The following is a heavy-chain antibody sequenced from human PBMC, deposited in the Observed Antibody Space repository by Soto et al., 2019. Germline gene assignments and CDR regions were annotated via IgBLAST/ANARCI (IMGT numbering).Heavy chain of an antibody. CDR3: ASSMYSSSWYVY. CDR2: ISYDGSNK. V-gene: IGHV3-30-3*01. Sequence: SGGSLRLSCAASGFTFSSYAMHWVRQAPGKGLEWVAVISYDGSNKYYADSVKGRFTISRDNSKNALYLQMNSLRAEDTAVYYCASSMYSSSWYVYWGQGTLVTVSS. D-gene: IGHD6-13*01. J-gene: IGHJ4*02. CDR1: GFTFSSYA.